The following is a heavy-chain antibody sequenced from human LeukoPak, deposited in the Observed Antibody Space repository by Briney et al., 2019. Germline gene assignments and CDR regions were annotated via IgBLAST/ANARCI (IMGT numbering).Heavy chain of an antibody. D-gene: IGHD2-2*01. Sequence: ASVKVSCKASGYTFTGYYMHWVRQAPGQGLEWMGIINPSGGSTSYAQKFQGRVTMTRDMSTSTVYMELSSLRSEDTAVYYCARGAVVNYYMDVWGKGTTVTVSS. CDR3: ARGAVVNYYMDV. J-gene: IGHJ6*03. V-gene: IGHV1-46*01. CDR1: GYTFTGYY. CDR2: INPSGGST.